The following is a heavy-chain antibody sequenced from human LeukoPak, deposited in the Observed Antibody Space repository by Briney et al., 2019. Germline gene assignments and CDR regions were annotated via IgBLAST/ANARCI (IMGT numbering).Heavy chain of an antibody. CDR3: ARHYNSWYLRALDM. Sequence: SETLSLTCTVSGGSITSYYWSWIRQPPGKGLDYIGRISSSGTTNYNRSLRGRVTITLDKSNNQFSLHLSSVTAADTALYCCARHYNSWYLRALDMWGQGAMGTVSS. D-gene: IGHD6-13*01. V-gene: IGHV4-59*08. J-gene: IGHJ3*02. CDR2: ISSSGTT. CDR1: GGSITSYY.